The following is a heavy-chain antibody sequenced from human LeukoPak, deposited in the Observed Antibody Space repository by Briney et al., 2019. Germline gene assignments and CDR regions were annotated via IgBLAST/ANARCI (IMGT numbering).Heavy chain of an antibody. CDR2: ISSSGTTI. CDR3: ARPHYSDTSGYYDC. J-gene: IGHJ4*02. V-gene: IGHV3-48*01. D-gene: IGHD3-22*01. CDR1: GFTFSSYN. Sequence: GGSLRLSCAASGFTFSSYNMNWVRQAPGKGLEWVSYISSSGTTIYYADSVKGRFTISRDNAKNSLYLQMDSLRAEDTAVYYCARPHYSDTSGYYDCWGQGTLVTVSS.